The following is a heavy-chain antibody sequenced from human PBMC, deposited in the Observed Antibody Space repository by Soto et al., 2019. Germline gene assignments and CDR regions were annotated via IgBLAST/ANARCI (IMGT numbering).Heavy chain of an antibody. V-gene: IGHV3-23*01. D-gene: IGHD5-12*01. CDR3: AKVRRDGYNYDACDI. J-gene: IGHJ3*02. CDR1: GFTFRTYA. Sequence: EVQLLESGGGLVQPGGSLRLSCAAPGFTFRTYAMSWVRQAPGKGLEWVSGISGSGGSTYYADSVKGRFTISRDNSKNSLYLQMNSLRAEDTAVYYCAKVRRDGYNYDACDIWGQGTLLTVSS. CDR2: ISGSGGST.